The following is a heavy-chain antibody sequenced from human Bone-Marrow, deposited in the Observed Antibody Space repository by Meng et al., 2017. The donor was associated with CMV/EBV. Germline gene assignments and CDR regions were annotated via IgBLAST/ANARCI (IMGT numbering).Heavy chain of an antibody. CDR2: IIPIFGTA. J-gene: IGHJ4*02. CDR1: GFTVSSNY. CDR3: QTRDYYDSSGCDY. D-gene: IGHD3-22*01. Sequence: GGSLRLSCAASGFTVSSNYMSWVRQAPGKGLEWMGGIIPIFGTANYAQKFQGRVTITTDESTSTAYMELSSLRSEDTAVYYCQTRDYYDSSGCDYWGQGTLVTVSS. V-gene: IGHV1-69*05.